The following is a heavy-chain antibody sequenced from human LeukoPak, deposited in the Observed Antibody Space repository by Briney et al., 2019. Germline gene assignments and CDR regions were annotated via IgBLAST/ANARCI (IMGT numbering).Heavy chain of an antibody. D-gene: IGHD3-22*01. CDR3: ARDHDNYYDSSGYYVDY. V-gene: IGHV1-69*04. Sequence: SVKVSCKASGGTFSSYAISWVRQAPGQGLEWTGRIIPILGIANYAQKFQGRVTITADKSTSTAYMELSSLRSEDTAVYYCARDHDNYYDSSGYYVDYWGQGTLVTVSS. J-gene: IGHJ4*02. CDR2: IIPILGIA. CDR1: GGTFSSYA.